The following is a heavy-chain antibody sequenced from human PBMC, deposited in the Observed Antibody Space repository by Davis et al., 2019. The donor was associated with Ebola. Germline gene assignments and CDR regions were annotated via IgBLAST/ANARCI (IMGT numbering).Heavy chain of an antibody. D-gene: IGHD1-1*01. Sequence: ASVKVSCKASVSTFTTSGITWVRQPPGQGLEWMGWINPHNGNTNYAQNVQGRVTMTTDTSTSTAYMEVGILRSDDTAVYYCARAQFPTTSDHWGQGTLVTVSS. CDR3: ARAQFPTTSDH. J-gene: IGHJ4*02. CDR2: INPHNGNT. V-gene: IGHV1-18*04. CDR1: VSTFTTSG.